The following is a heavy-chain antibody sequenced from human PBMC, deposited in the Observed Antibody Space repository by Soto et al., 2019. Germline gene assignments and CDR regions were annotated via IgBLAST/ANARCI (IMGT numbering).Heavy chain of an antibody. CDR3: AKGNYGSTKYPTKTLDY. V-gene: IGHV3-23*01. J-gene: IGHJ4*02. D-gene: IGHD2-2*01. CDR2: ISGSGGST. Sequence: GGSLRLSCAASGFTFSSYAMSWVRQAPGKGLEWVSAISGSGGSTYYADSVKGRFTISRDNSKNTLYLQMNSLRAEDTAVYYCAKGNYGSTKYPTKTLDYWGQGTLVTVSS. CDR1: GFTFSSYA.